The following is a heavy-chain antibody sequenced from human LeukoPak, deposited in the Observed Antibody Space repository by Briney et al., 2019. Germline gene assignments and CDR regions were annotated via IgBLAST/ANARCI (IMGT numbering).Heavy chain of an antibody. CDR2: IKTDGSRK. CDR1: GFTFSSYW. Sequence: PGGSLRLSCAASGFTFSSYWLSWVRQAPGKGLEWVTNIKTDGSRKYYVDSVKGRFTISRDNAKNSLYLQMNSLRAEDTAVYYCARDGIDGYIVCWGQGTLVTVSS. CDR3: ARDGIDGYIVC. J-gene: IGHJ4*02. V-gene: IGHV3-7*01. D-gene: IGHD5-24*01.